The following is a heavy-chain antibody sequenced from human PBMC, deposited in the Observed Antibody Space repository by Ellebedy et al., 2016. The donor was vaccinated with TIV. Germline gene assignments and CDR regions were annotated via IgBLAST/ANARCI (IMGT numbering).Heavy chain of an antibody. J-gene: IGHJ4*02. CDR2: IYTSGST. D-gene: IGHD6-13*01. V-gene: IGHV4-61*02. CDR3: ARDRGSSWYGSYFDY. CDR1: GGSISSGSYY. Sequence: SETLSLTXTVSGGSISSGSYYWSWIRQPAGKGLEWIGRIYTSGSTNYNPSLKSRVTMSVDTSKNQFSLKLSSVTAADTAVYYCARDRGSSWYGSYFDYWGQGTLVTVSS.